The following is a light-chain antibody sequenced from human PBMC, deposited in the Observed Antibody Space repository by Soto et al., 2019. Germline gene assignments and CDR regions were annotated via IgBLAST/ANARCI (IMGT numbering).Light chain of an antibody. V-gene: IGKV1D-13*01. CDR1: QGISSA. J-gene: IGKJ3*01. CDR3: QQFYDYPFT. CDR2: DAS. Sequence: AIRLTQSPSSLSASVGDSVTITCRASQGISSALAWYHQTPGRAPKLLIYDASTLESGVPSRFSGSRSGTEVTLTVSSLQPEDFATYYCQQFYDYPFTFGPGTKVDI.